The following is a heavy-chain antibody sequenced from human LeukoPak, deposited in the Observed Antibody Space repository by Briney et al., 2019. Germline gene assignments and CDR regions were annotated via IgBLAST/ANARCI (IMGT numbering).Heavy chain of an antibody. Sequence: GGSLRLSCRTSGFTFADYAMSWFRKAPGKGQEWVGFIRSKSNGGTTHYAASVEGRFTISRDDSNSIAYLQMNSLKTEDTAVYYCVRDYRYAGHESVYWGQGTLVTVSS. V-gene: IGHV3-49*03. CDR1: GFTFADYA. CDR3: VRDYRYAGHESVY. D-gene: IGHD5-12*01. J-gene: IGHJ4*02. CDR2: IRSKSNGGTT.